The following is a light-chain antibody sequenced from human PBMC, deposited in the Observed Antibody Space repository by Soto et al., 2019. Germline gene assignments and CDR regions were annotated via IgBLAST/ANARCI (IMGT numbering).Light chain of an antibody. Sequence: EIVLTQSPATLSLSPGERATLSCRASQSVSRYLAWYQHKPGQAPRLLIYDASNRATGIPARFSGSGAGTDFTLTISSLEPEDFAVYYCQRRSNWVNTFGQGTKLEIK. CDR1: QSVSRY. J-gene: IGKJ2*01. CDR2: DAS. CDR3: QRRSNWVNT. V-gene: IGKV3-11*01.